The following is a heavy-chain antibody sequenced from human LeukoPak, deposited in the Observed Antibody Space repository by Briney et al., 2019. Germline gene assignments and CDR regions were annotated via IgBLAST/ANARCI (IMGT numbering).Heavy chain of an antibody. CDR1: EFTFSTYE. CDR2: IDTSVATI. J-gene: IGHJ4*02. Sequence: PGGSLRLSCEASEFTFSTYEFNWVRQAPGKGLEWISYIDTSVATIYYADSVKGRFTISRDNAKNSLYLQMNSLRAEDTALYYCARDIGWLQLGVLDYWGQGTLVTVSS. CDR3: ARDIGWLQLGVLDY. D-gene: IGHD5-24*01. V-gene: IGHV3-48*03.